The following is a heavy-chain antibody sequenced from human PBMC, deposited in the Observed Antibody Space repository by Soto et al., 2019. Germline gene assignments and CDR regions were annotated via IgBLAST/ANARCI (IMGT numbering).Heavy chain of an antibody. CDR2: IYYSGST. V-gene: IGHV4-31*03. CDR1: GGSISSGGYY. CDR3: ARGLVGDSSSWLRRFDP. J-gene: IGHJ5*02. D-gene: IGHD6-13*01. Sequence: QVQLQESGPGLVKPSQTLSLTCTVSGGSISSGGYYWSWIRQHPGKGLEWIGYIYYSGSTYYNPSLKSRVTISVGTSKNQFSLKLSSVTAADTAVYYCARGLVGDSSSWLRRFDPWGQGTLVTVSS.